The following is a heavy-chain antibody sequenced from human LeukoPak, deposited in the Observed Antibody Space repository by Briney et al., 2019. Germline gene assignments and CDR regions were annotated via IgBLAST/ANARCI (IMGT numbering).Heavy chain of an antibody. V-gene: IGHV4-34*01. CDR1: GGSFSGYY. D-gene: IGHD3-10*01. CDR2: INHSGST. J-gene: IGHJ4*02. Sequence: PSETLSLTCAVYGGSFSGYYWSWIRQPPGKGLEWIGEINHSGSTNYNPPLKCRVTISVDTSKNQFSLKLSSVTAADTAVYYCAREMVRAEDYWGQGTLVTVSS. CDR3: AREMVRAEDY.